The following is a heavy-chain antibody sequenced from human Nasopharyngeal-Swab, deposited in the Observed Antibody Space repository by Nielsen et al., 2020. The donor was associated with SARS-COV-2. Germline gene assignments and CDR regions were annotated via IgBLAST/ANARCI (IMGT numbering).Heavy chain of an antibody. D-gene: IGHD3-3*01. CDR1: GFTVSGNF. CDR2: IYSAGQT. CDR3: ARGVGVDDFWSGRFDY. Sequence: GGSLRLSCAASGFTVSGNFMTWVRQAPGKGLEWVSVIYSAGQTNYADSVKGRFTISRDNSKNTLYLQMNSLRAEDTAVYYCARGVGVDDFWSGRFDYWGPGTLVTVSS. J-gene: IGHJ4*02. V-gene: IGHV3-53*01.